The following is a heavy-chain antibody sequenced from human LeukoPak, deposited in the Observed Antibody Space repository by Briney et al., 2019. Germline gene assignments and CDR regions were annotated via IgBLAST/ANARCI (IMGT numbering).Heavy chain of an antibody. CDR2: IYYSGST. D-gene: IGHD5-24*01. V-gene: IGHV4-61*05. CDR1: GGSISSSNYY. J-gene: IGHJ6*03. Sequence: PSETLSLTCTVSGGSISSSNYYWGWIRQPPGKGLEWIGYIYYSGSTYYNPSLKSRVTISVDTSKNQFSLKLSSVTAADTAVYYCARKSTYKYYYYMDVWGKGTTVTVSS. CDR3: ARKSTYKYYYYMDV.